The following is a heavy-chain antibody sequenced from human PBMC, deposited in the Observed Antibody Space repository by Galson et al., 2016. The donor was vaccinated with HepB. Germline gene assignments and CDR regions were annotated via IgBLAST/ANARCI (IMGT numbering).Heavy chain of an antibody. Sequence: CAISGDSVSSNSAAWTWIRQSPLRGLEWLGRTYYRSKWYNDYAVSVKSRISIHPDTSKNQFSLQLNSVTPEDTAAYYRARVRCSTFRCQNWFDPWGQGTLVTVSS. CDR1: GDSVSSNSAA. V-gene: IGHV6-1*01. CDR2: TYYRSKWYN. J-gene: IGHJ5*02. CDR3: ARVRCSTFRCQNWFDP. D-gene: IGHD2/OR15-2a*01.